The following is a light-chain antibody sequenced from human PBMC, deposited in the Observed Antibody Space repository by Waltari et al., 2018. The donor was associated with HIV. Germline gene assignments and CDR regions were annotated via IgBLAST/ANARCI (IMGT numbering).Light chain of an antibody. CDR1: TSHIGNSY. V-gene: IGLV1-51*01. CDR2: DKR. CDR3: GTWDSSLSAGV. J-gene: IGLJ1*01. Sequence: QSVLTQPPSLSAAPGPKVTISCSGSTSHIGNSYVSWYQRLPGPAPKLLMYDKREGADGIPGRCSGAKSGTSAGLGIPGLQAGGEADYYCGTWDSSLSAGVSGTGTKVTVL.